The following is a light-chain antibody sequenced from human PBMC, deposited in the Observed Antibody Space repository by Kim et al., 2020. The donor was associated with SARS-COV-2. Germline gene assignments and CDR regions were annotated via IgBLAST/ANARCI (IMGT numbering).Light chain of an antibody. V-gene: IGKV1D-16*01. J-gene: IGKJ1*01. CDR3: QQNDSYPRT. CDR2: AAS. CDR1: QGISSW. Sequence: IQMTQSPSSLSASVGDRVTISCRASQGISSWLAWYQLKPGKPPKPLNYAASSLQSGVPSRFSGSGSGTDFTLTISILQPKDFATYYCQQNDSYPRTFGPGTKVDIK.